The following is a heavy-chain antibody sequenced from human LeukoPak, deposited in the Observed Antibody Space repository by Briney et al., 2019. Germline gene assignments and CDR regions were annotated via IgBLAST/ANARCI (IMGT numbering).Heavy chain of an antibody. CDR2: IIPIFGTA. CDR3: ARSDIVATIWGGYFDY. D-gene: IGHD5-12*01. J-gene: IGHJ4*02. Sequence: ASVKVSCKASGATFISYAMSWVRQAPGQGLEWMGGIIPIFGTANYAQKFQGRVTITADKSTSTAYMELSSLRSEDTAVYYCARSDIVATIWGGYFDYWGQGTLVTVSS. CDR1: GATFISYA. V-gene: IGHV1-69*06.